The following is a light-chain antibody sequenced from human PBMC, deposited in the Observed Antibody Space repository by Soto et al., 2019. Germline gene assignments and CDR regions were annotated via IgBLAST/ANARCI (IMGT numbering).Light chain of an antibody. J-gene: IGLJ1*01. CDR3: QSYDKRLTAYV. V-gene: IGLV1-51*01. CDR1: SSNIGNNY. Sequence: QSVLTQPPSVSAAPGQKVTISCSGSSSNIGNNYVSWYQHLPGTAPKLLIYDNNKRPSGIPDRFSGSQSGTSATLGITGLQTGDEGHYYCQSYDKRLTAYVFGTGTKVTVL. CDR2: DNN.